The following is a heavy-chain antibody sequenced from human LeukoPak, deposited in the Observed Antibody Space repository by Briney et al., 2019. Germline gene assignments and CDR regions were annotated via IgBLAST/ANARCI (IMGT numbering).Heavy chain of an antibody. D-gene: IGHD3-22*01. CDR3: ARQWYYDSSGYYLDY. CDR1: GGSISSYY. V-gene: IGHV4-59*08. J-gene: IGHJ4*02. Sequence: SETLSLTCTVSGGSISSYYWSWIRQPPGKGLEWIGYIYYSGSTNYNPSLKSRVTISVDTSKNQFSLKLSSVTAADTAVYYCARQWYYDSSGYYLDYWGQGTLVTVSS. CDR2: IYYSGST.